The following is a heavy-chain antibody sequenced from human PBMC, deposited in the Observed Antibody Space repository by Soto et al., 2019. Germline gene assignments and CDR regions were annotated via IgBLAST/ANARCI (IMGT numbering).Heavy chain of an antibody. CDR2: ISSSSSYI. D-gene: IGHD2-15*01. Sequence: GGSLRLSCAASGFTFSSYSMNWVRQAPGKGLEWVSSISSSSSYIYYADSVKGRFTISRDNAKNSLYLQMNSLRAEDTAVYYCARVYCSGGSCYGFDAFDIWGQGTMVTVSS. V-gene: IGHV3-21*01. CDR1: GFTFSSYS. J-gene: IGHJ3*02. CDR3: ARVYCSGGSCYGFDAFDI.